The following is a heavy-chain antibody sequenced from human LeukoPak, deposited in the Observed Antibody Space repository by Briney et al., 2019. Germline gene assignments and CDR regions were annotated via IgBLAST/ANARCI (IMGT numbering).Heavy chain of an antibody. CDR3: ARNLRYFDWLPLYAFDI. Sequence: SETLSLTCTVSGGSISSYYWSWIRQPPGKGLEWIGYIYYSGSTNYNPSLKSRVTISVDMSKNQFSLKLNSVTAADTAVYYCARNLRYFDWLPLYAFDIWGPGTMVTVSS. CDR2: IYYSGST. V-gene: IGHV4-59*01. J-gene: IGHJ3*02. CDR1: GGSISSYY. D-gene: IGHD3-9*01.